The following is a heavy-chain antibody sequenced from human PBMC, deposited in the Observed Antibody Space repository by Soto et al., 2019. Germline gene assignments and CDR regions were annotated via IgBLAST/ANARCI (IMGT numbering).Heavy chain of an antibody. V-gene: IGHV4-30-2*01. CDR2: IYHSGST. J-gene: IGHJ4*02. CDR1: GGSISSGGYS. D-gene: IGHD4-17*01. Sequence: QLQLQESGSGLVKPSQTLSLNCAVSGGSISSGGYSWSWIRQPPGKGLEWIGYIYHSGSTYYNPSPKSRVTISVDRFKNQFSLKLSSVTAADTAVYYCAREVRWLRRDGDSLGPHFDYWGQGTLVTVSS. CDR3: AREVRWLRRDGDSLGPHFDY.